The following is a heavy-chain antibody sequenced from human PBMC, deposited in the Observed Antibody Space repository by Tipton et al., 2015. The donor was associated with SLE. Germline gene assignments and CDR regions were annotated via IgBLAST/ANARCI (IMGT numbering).Heavy chain of an antibody. J-gene: IGHJ5*02. V-gene: IGHV1-18*01. D-gene: IGHD2-15*01. Sequence: QVQLVQSGAEVKKPGASVKVSCKASGYTFTSYGISWVRQAPGQGLEWMGWISAYNGNTNYAQKLQGRVTMTTDTPTSTAYMELRSLRSDDTAVYYCARAESHLEVVGLDWFDPWGQGTLVTVSS. CDR1: GYTFTSYG. CDR2: ISAYNGNT. CDR3: ARAESHLEVVGLDWFDP.